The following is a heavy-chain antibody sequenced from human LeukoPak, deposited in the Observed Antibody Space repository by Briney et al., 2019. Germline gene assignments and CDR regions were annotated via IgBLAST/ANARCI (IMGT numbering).Heavy chain of an antibody. J-gene: IGHJ4*02. CDR1: GFTFSSYA. V-gene: IGHV3-23*01. D-gene: IGHD3-3*01. CDR3: AKGLYYDFWSGYLAY. CDR2: ISGSGGST. Sequence: PGGSLRLSCAASGFTFSSYAMSWVRQAPGKGLEWVSAISGSGGSTYYADSVKGRFTISRDNSKNTLYLQMNSLRAEDTAVYYCAKGLYYDFWSGYLAYWGQGTLVTVSS.